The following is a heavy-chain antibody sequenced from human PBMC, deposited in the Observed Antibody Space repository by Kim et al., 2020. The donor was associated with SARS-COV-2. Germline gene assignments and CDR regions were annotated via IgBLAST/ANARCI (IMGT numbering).Heavy chain of an antibody. CDR1: GGSFSAYS. D-gene: IGHD3-3*01. Sequence: SETLSLTCAVYGGSFSAYSWIWIRQDPGKGLEWIGEVNHSGITKYHPSLKSRVTISVDTSKNQFSLKLPSVTAADTAVFYCARGRAGVVPSPILGLGPYYYYYAMDVWGQGTTVTVS. CDR2: VNHSGIT. V-gene: IGHV4-34*01. J-gene: IGHJ6*02. CDR3: ARGRAGVVPSPILGLGPYYYYYAMDV.